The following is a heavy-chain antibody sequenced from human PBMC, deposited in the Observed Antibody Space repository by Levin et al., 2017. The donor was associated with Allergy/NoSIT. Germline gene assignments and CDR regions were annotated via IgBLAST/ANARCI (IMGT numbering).Heavy chain of an antibody. CDR2: MNPNSGNT. CDR3: ARVVFSELAYCGGDCYPSDAFDI. CDR1: GYTFTSYD. Sequence: GESLKISCKASGYTFTSYDINWVRQATGQGLEWMGWMNPNSGNTGYAQKFQGRVTMTRNTSISTAYMELSSLRSEDTAVYYCARVVFSELAYCGGDCYPSDAFDIWGQGTMVTVSS. J-gene: IGHJ3*02. V-gene: IGHV1-8*01. D-gene: IGHD2-21*02.